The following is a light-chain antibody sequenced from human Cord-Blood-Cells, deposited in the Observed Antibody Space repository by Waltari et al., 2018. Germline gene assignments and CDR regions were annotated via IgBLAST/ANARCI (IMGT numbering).Light chain of an antibody. CDR1: SNHVGNHA. J-gene: IGLJ3*02. Sequence: QAGLTQPPSVSKGLRQTATLTCTGNSNHVGNHAAAWLQPHQGHPPTLLSYRNNNRPSGISGRLSASRSGNTASLTITGLQPEDEADYYCSAWDSSRSAWVFGGGTKLTVL. V-gene: IGLV10-54*01. CDR2: RNN. CDR3: SAWDSSRSAWV.